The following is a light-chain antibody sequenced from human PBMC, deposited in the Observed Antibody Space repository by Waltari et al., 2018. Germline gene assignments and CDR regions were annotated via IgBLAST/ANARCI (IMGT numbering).Light chain of an antibody. V-gene: IGKV3-15*01. CDR3: QQYNDWPPFT. J-gene: IGKJ3*01. Sequence: EIVMTQSPAPLSVSPGERATLSCRASQSVSRKLAWYQQKPGQAPRLLIYSASTRATGTPARFSGSGSGTEFTLTIDSLQSEDFAVYYCQQYNDWPPFTFGPGTKVDI. CDR2: SAS. CDR1: QSVSRK.